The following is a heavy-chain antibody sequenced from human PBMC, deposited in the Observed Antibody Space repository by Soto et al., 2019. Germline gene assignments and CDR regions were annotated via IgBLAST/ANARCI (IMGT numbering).Heavy chain of an antibody. CDR3: ARIPTAGSRASGYPAT. J-gene: IGHJ5*02. Sequence: QVTLKESGPVLVKPTETLTLTCTVSGFSLSNARMGVSWIRQPPGKALEWLAHIFSNDEKSYSTFLKSRLTISKKTSRSQVVLTMTNMDPVDTATYYCARIPTAGSRASGYPATWGQGTLVTVSS. V-gene: IGHV2-26*01. CDR1: GFSLSNARMG. CDR2: IFSNDEK. D-gene: IGHD3-22*01.